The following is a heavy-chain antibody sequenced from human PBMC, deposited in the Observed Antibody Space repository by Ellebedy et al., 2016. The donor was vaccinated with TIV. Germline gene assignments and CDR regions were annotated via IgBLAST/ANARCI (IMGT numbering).Heavy chain of an antibody. CDR2: ISGSADNI. V-gene: IGHV3-11*01. CDR1: GFTFSSSY. J-gene: IGHJ6*02. D-gene: IGHD2-2*01. CDR3: AREDIVVERDGLDA. Sequence: PGGSLRLSCAASGFTFSSSYMTWIRQAPGKGLEWVSYISGSADNIQYADSVKGRFTISRDNAKKSLFLQMNSLRAEDTAVYYCAREDIVVERDGLDAWGQGTTVTVSS.